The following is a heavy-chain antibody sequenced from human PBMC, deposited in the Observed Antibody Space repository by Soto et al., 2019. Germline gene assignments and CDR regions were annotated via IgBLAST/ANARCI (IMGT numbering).Heavy chain of an antibody. V-gene: IGHV1-69*06. D-gene: IGHD5-12*01. CDR2: INPIIGTA. J-gene: IGHJ4*02. Sequence: LLKGDWKGALWGLSVDHIDWGRQAPGQGLEWMGGINPIIGTANYAQKFQGRVTITADKSTSTAYMELSSLRSEDTAVYYCARWLQSHYFDYWGQGTLVTLSS. CDR1: LWGLSVDH. CDR3: ARWLQSHYFDY.